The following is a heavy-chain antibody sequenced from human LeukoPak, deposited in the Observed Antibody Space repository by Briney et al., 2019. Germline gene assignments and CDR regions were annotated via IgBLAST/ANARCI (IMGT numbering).Heavy chain of an antibody. Sequence: PGGSLRLSCAASGFTFRSYAMHWVRQAPGKGLEWVMVISSDGTNKYYADSVKGRFTVSRDNSKNTLYLQMNSLRDKDTAVYYCARDLTTLEHLGYYYGMDVWGQGTTVTVSS. J-gene: IGHJ6*02. CDR1: GFTFRSYA. CDR2: ISSDGTNK. V-gene: IGHV3-30-3*01. D-gene: IGHD2-15*01. CDR3: ARDLTTLEHLGYYYGMDV.